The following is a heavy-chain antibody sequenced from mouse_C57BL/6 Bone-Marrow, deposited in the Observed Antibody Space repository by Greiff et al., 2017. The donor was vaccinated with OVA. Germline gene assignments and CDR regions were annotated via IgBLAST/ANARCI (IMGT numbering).Heavy chain of an antibody. Sequence: QVQLQQSGPELVKPGASVKISCKASGYAFSSSWMNWVKQRPGKGLEWIGRIYPGDGDTNYNGKFKGKATLTAAKSSSTAYMQLSSLTSEDSAVYFCANYGSSSYFDYWGQGTTLTVSS. CDR2: IYPGDGDT. CDR1: GYAFSSSW. J-gene: IGHJ2*01. D-gene: IGHD1-1*01. CDR3: ANYGSSSYFDY. V-gene: IGHV1-82*01.